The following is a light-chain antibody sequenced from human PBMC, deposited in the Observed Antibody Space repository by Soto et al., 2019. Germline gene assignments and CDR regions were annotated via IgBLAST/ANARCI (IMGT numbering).Light chain of an antibody. CDR1: QSVSSSY. Sequence: EIVLTQSPGTLSLSPGERATLSCRASQSVSSSYLAWYQQKPGQAPRLLIYGASSRANGIPDRFSGSGSGTDLTLTLSRLEPEDFAVYDCQQYGSSPPITFGQGTRLEIK. J-gene: IGKJ5*01. CDR3: QQYGSSPPIT. V-gene: IGKV3-20*01. CDR2: GAS.